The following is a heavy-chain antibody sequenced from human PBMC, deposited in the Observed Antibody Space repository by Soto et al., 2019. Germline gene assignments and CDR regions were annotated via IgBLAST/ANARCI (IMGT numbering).Heavy chain of an antibody. V-gene: IGHV3-66*01. D-gene: IGHD6-13*01. CDR3: ARDRRIAAAGAWWFDP. Sequence: EVQLVESGGGLVRPGGSLRLSCAASGFTVSSNYMSWVRQAPGKGLEWVSVIYSGGSTYYADSVKGRFTISRDNSKNTLYLQMNSLRAEDTAVYYCARDRRIAAAGAWWFDPWGQGTLVTVSS. CDR1: GFTVSSNY. J-gene: IGHJ5*02. CDR2: IYSGGST.